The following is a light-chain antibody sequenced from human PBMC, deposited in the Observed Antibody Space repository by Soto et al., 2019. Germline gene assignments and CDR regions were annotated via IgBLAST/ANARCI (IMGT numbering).Light chain of an antibody. CDR1: SSDIGRYKF. V-gene: IGLV2-14*01. Sequence: QSVLTQPASVSGSPGQSGTISCTGTSSDIGRYKFVSWFQQHPGKAPKLLIFEGTNRPSGVSNRFSGSKSGNTASLTISGLQAEDEAIYFCSSSTNTNTLVIFGGGTKVTVL. CDR3: SSSTNTNTLVI. J-gene: IGLJ2*01. CDR2: EGT.